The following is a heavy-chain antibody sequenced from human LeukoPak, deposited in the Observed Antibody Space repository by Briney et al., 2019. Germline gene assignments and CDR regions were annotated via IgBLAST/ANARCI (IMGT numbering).Heavy chain of an antibody. CDR2: I. V-gene: IGHV3-21*01. CDR3: ARRATTERGHSYGLDY. CDR1: GFTFSSYA. Sequence: GGSLRLSGAASGFTFSSYAMSWVRQAPGKGLEGVSSIYYADSVTGRFTISRDNAKNSLYLQMNSLRAEDTAVYYCARRATTERGHSYGLDYWGQGTLVTVSS. J-gene: IGHJ4*02. D-gene: IGHD5-18*01.